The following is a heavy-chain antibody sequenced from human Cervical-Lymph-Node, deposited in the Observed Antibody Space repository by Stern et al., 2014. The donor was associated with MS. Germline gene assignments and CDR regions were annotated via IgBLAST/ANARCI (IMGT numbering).Heavy chain of an antibody. Sequence: QVQLQESGPGLVKPSGTLSLTCTVSGDSITNTNWWTWVRQPLGKGLEWIGEIYHSGVSNYNPSLKSRVTISVDKSKNQFSLKMTSLTAADTAVYYCARGDNSPNYYYGMDVWGQGTTVTVSS. CDR3: ARGDNSPNYYYGMDV. V-gene: IGHV4-4*02. CDR1: GDSITNTNW. D-gene: IGHD2/OR15-2a*01. CDR2: IYHSGVS. J-gene: IGHJ6*02.